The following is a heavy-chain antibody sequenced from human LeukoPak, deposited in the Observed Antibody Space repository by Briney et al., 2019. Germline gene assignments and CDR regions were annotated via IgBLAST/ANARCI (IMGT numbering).Heavy chain of an antibody. Sequence: GGSLRLSCAASGFTFDDHGMSWVRQAPGKGLEWVSFISTSSSYIYYADSVKGRFIISRDNARKSLYLQMNSLRAEDTAVYYCARATRGGYDGYFDYWGQGTLVTVSS. D-gene: IGHD5-12*01. CDR1: GFTFDDHG. J-gene: IGHJ4*02. CDR2: ISTSSSYI. CDR3: ARATRGGYDGYFDY. V-gene: IGHV3-21*01.